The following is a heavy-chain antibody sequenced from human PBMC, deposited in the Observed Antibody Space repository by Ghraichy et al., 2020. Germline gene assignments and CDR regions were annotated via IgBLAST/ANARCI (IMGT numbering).Heavy chain of an antibody. CDR3: ARRRGRRTAAVAGGPGPYDF. J-gene: IGHJ3*01. V-gene: IGHV4-4*09. Sequence: SETLSLTCKVSGESLVNFYFHWFRQPPGKRLEWIGYISTRGGINYNPSLKSRVTISVDTSNSQFSLEMTSVTASDTAVYYCARRRGRRTAAVAGGPGPYDFWGQG. D-gene: IGHD3-16*01. CDR1: GESLVNFY. CDR2: ISTRGGI.